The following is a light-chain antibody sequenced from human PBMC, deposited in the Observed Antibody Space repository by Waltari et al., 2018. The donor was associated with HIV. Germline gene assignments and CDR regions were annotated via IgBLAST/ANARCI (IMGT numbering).Light chain of an antibody. CDR2: ASS. V-gene: IGKV1-12*01. CDR1: QDINTR. CDR3: QHGSDFPLS. J-gene: IGKJ4*01. Sequence: IQLTQSPPSLSASVGDRVTITCRASQDINTRLAWYQQKPGKAPNLVIYASSRVQSGVTSRCSGSGSGTFFTLTIDDFQTDDSATYYCQHGSDFPLSFGGGTKVEI.